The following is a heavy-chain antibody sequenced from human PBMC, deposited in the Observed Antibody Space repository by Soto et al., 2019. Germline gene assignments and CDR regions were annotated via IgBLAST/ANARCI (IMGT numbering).Heavy chain of an antibody. Sequence: QLQLQESGSGLVKPSQTLSLTCAVSCGSISSGGYSWSWIRQPPVQGLEWIGYIYHSGRTYYNPSLKSRVTISVDRSKNQFALKLSSVPAADTAVYYCARVPGPWGQGTLVTVSS. CDR2: IYHSGRT. V-gene: IGHV4-30-2*01. CDR1: CGSISSGGYS. CDR3: ARVPGP. J-gene: IGHJ5*02.